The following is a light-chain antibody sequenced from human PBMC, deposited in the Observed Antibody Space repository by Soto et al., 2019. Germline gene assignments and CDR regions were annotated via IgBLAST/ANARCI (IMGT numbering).Light chain of an antibody. CDR2: DAS. Sequence: EIVLTQSPATLSLSPGERVTLSCRASQSVSIYLAWYQQKPGQAPRLLIYDASNRVIGIPARFSGSGSGTDFSLTISSLEPEDFAVYYCQQRSSWPLTFGGGTKVEIK. CDR3: QQRSSWPLT. J-gene: IGKJ4*01. V-gene: IGKV3-11*01. CDR1: QSVSIY.